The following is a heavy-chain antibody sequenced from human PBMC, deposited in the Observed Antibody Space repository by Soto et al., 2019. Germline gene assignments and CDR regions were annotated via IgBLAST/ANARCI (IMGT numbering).Heavy chain of an antibody. CDR2: TYYRSKWYH. CDR1: GESVSTNSAT. V-gene: IGHV6-1*01. Sequence: QVQLQQSGPGLVKPSQTLSLTCAISGESVSTNSATWDWIRQSPSRGLEWLGRTYYRSKWYHDYAVSVKGRIPINADPSNNQHPLQLNSVTPDDTAVDYCARLIGDSWLDSWGQGTLVTVSS. D-gene: IGHD2-8*01. CDR3: ARLIGDSWLDS. J-gene: IGHJ5*01.